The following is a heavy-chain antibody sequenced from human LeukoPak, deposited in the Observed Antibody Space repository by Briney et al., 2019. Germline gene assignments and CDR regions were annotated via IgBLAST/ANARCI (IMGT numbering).Heavy chain of an antibody. CDR1: GFTFSSYS. J-gene: IGHJ4*02. CDR3: AKDLSPGPD. Sequence: GGSLRLSCAASGFTFSSYSMNWVRRAPGKGLKWVSAIIGSGLSTYYADSVKGRFTISRDNSKNALYLQTNSLRAEDTAVYYCAKDLSPGPDWGQGTLVTVSS. V-gene: IGHV3-23*01. CDR2: IIGSGLST.